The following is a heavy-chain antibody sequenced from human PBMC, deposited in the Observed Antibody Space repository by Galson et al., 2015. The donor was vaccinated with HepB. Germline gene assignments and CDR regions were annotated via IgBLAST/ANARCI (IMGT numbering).Heavy chain of an antibody. V-gene: IGHV3-30*03. CDR3: ASSGYDYPFDY. D-gene: IGHD5-12*01. J-gene: IGHJ4*02. CDR1: GFTFSNYG. CDR2: ISYGGSNK. Sequence: SLRLSCAASGFTFSNYGMHWVRQAPGKGLEWVALISYGGSNKYYADSVKGRFTISRDKSKNTLYLQMNSLRAEDTAVYYCASSGYDYPFDYWGQGTLVTVSS.